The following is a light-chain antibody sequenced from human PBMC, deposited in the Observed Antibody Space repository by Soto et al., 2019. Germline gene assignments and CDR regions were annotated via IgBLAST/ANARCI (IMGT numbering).Light chain of an antibody. Sequence: DDRLTQSPSTLSASVGDRVTISCRASQDLGDWLAWYQQKPGKAPKLLIHRVSRLQSGVPVRFSCSGSETEFTLTINGLPPDDFANYYCQRYNRHRFFFGHGN. V-gene: IGKV1-5*03. CDR3: QRYNRHRFF. CDR1: QDLGDW. J-gene: IGKJ1*01. CDR2: RVS.